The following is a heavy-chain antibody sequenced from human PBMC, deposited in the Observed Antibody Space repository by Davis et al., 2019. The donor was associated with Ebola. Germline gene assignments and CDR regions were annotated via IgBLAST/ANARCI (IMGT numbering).Heavy chain of an antibody. CDR2: IYWDGDQ. CDR3: AHSPTVTTHFDS. Sequence: SGPTLVKPTQTLTLTCTFSGFSFSTTGVNVGWIRQPPGKALEWLALIYWDGDQRYNSSLESRLSIPKDTSKSQVVLTLTNMGPVDTATYYCAHSPTVTTHFDSWGPGTLVTVSS. J-gene: IGHJ4*02. CDR1: GFSFSTTGVN. D-gene: IGHD4-17*01. V-gene: IGHV2-5*02.